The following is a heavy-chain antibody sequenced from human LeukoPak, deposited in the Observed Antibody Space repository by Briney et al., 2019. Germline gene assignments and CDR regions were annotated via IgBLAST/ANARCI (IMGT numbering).Heavy chain of an antibody. J-gene: IGHJ4*02. Sequence: SETLSLTCTVSGYSISSGYYWGWIRQPPGKGLGWIGSIYHSGSTYYNPSLKSRVTISVDRSKNQFSLKLSSVTAADTAVYYCARNPRRYCSSTSCYLIDYWGQGTLVTVSS. D-gene: IGHD2-2*01. V-gene: IGHV4-38-2*02. CDR2: IYHSGST. CDR3: ARNPRRYCSSTSCYLIDY. CDR1: GYSISSGYY.